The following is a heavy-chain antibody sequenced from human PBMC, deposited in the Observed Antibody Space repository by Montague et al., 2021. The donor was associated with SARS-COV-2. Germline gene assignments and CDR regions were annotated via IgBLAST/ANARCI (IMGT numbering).Heavy chain of an antibody. J-gene: IGHJ2*01. CDR2: IHYSGRT. V-gene: IGHV4-59*01. D-gene: IGHD2-15*01. Sequence: SETLSLTCTVSNASFDNYYWSWVRQSPGKGLEYIGYIHYSGRTNYNPSLRSRVTISIDISKNQFSLKLMSVTAAEAAIYFCARRIVTYYWYFDLWGRGTLVTVSS. CDR3: ARRIVTYYWYFDL. CDR1: NASFDNYY.